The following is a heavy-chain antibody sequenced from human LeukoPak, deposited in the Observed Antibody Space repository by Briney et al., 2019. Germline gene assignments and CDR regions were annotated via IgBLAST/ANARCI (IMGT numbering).Heavy chain of an antibody. CDR3: ARDPLSKVVVDATFIYMDV. D-gene: IGHD2-15*01. CDR1: GFSLSSYR. CDR2: ISSSSGDI. J-gene: IGHJ6*03. V-gene: IGHV3-21*01. Sequence: PGGSLRLSCAASGFSLSSYRMHWVRQAIGKGLEWVSYISSSSGDIRYADSVKGRFTISRDNAKNSLYLQMSSLRAEDTSVYFCARDPLSKVVVDATFIYMDVWGKGTTVTVSS.